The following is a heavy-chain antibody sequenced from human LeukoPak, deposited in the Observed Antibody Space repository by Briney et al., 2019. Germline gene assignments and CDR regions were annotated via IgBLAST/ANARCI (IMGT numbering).Heavy chain of an antibody. J-gene: IGHJ4*02. CDR1: GFTFSSYA. CDR2: ISGSGGST. V-gene: IGHV3-23*01. Sequence: HPGGSLRLSCAASGFTFSSYAMSWVRQAPGKGLEWVSAISGSGGSTYYADSVKGRFTISRDNSKNTLYLQMNSLRAEDTAVYYCAKDRGFWSGQGGFDYWGQGTLVTVSS. D-gene: IGHD3-3*01. CDR3: AKDRGFWSGQGGFDY.